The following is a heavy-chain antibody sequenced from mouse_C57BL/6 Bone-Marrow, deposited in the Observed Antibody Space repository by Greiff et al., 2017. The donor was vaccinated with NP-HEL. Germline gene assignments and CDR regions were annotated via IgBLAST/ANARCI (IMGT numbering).Heavy chain of an antibody. D-gene: IGHD1-1*01. CDR3: ARSDYGSSLWYFDV. CDR2: IHPNSGST. CDR1: GYTFTSYW. V-gene: IGHV1-64*01. Sequence: VQLQQPGAELVKPGASVKLSCKASGYTFTSYWMHWVKQRPGQGLEWIGMIHPNSGSTNYNEKFTSKATLTVDKSSSTAYMQLSSLTSEDSAVYYCARSDYGSSLWYFDVWGTGTTVTVSS. J-gene: IGHJ1*03.